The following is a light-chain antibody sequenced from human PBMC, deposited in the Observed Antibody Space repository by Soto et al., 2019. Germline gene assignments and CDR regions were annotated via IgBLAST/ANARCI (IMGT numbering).Light chain of an antibody. J-gene: IGKJ5*01. CDR1: QSVSSN. Sequence: ERVMTQSPATLSVSPGERATLSCRASQSVSSNLAWYQQKPGQAPRLFIYGASTRATAIPPRFSGSGSGTDFTLTINSLEPEDFAVYYCQQRSNWPPITFGQGTRLEIK. CDR3: QQRSNWPPIT. V-gene: IGKV3-15*01. CDR2: GAS.